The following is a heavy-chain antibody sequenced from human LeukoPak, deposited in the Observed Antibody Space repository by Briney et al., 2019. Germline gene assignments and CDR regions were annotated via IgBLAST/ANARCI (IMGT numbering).Heavy chain of an antibody. J-gene: IGHJ3*02. D-gene: IGHD3-3*01. CDR2: ISAYNGNT. Sequence: ASVKASCKASGYTFTSYGISWVRQAPGQGLEWMGWISAYNGNTNYAQKLQGRVTMTTDTSTCTAYMELRSLRSDDTAVYYCARGRFLEWLFQSSNAFDIWGQGTMVTVSS. V-gene: IGHV1-18*01. CDR1: GYTFTSYG. CDR3: ARGRFLEWLFQSSNAFDI.